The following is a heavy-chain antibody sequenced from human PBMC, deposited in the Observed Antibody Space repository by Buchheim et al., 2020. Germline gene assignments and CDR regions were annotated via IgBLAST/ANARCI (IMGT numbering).Heavy chain of an antibody. D-gene: IGHD2-2*01. V-gene: IGHV4-34*01. Sequence: QVQLQQWGAGLLKPSETLSLTCAVSGGSFSGYYWSWIRQPPGKGLEWIGEINHSGSTNYNLSLKSRVTISVDTSKNQFSLQLSSVTAADTAVYYCAREAGYGSSTSCYDYYYYYGMDVWGQGTT. CDR3: AREAGYGSSTSCYDYYYYYGMDV. CDR1: GGSFSGYY. J-gene: IGHJ6*02. CDR2: INHSGST.